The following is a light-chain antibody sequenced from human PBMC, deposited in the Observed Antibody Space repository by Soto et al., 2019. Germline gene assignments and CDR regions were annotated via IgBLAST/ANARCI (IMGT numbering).Light chain of an antibody. CDR1: SSDVGGYNF. J-gene: IGLJ2*01. Sequence: QSALTQPASVSGSPGQSITISCTGTSSDVGGYNFVSWYRQHPDKAPKLILYDVANRPSGVSNRFSGSKSGNTASLTISGLQAEDEADYYCSSYTSSSTLYVFGPGTKLTVL. V-gene: IGLV2-14*03. CDR2: DVA. CDR3: SSYTSSSTLYV.